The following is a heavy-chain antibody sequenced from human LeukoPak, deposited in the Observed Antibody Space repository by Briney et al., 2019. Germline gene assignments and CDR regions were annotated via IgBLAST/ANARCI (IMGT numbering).Heavy chain of an antibody. CDR1: GYTFTGYY. D-gene: IGHD3-10*01. J-gene: IGHJ4*02. Sequence: ASVKVSCKASGYTFTGYYMHWVRQAPGQGLEWMGCVNPNSGGTNYAQKFRGRVTMTRDTPISTAYMELSRLRSDDTAVYYCARVPIAYYGSGTVDYWGQGTLVTVSS. CDR3: ARVPIAYYGSGTVDY. CDR2: VNPNSGGT. V-gene: IGHV1-2*02.